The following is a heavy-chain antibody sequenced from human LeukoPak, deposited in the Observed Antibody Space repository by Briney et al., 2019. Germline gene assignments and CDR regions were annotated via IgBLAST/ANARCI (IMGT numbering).Heavy chain of an antibody. CDR3: AREGISSATLDY. D-gene: IGHD2-2*01. V-gene: IGHV4-39*02. J-gene: IGHJ4*02. Sequence: SETLSLTCAVSGGSISSNSYYWAWIRQPPGNGLEWIGSIYYSGSTYYNPSLKSRVTISLDRSKNQFSLRLSSVTAADTAVYYCAREGISSATLDYWGQGTLVTVSS. CDR2: IYYSGST. CDR1: GGSISSNSYY.